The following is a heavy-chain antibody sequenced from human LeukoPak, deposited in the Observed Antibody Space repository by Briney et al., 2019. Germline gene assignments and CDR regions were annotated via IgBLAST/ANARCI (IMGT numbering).Heavy chain of an antibody. Sequence: SETLSLTCTVSGYSISSGYYWGWSRQPPGKGLGWIGSIYHSGSTYYNPSLKSRVTISVDTSKNQFSLKLSSVTAADTAVYYCATYYDSSGYFDYWGQGTLVTVSS. V-gene: IGHV4-38-2*02. CDR2: IYHSGST. CDR1: GYSISSGYY. D-gene: IGHD3-22*01. CDR3: ATYYDSSGYFDY. J-gene: IGHJ4*02.